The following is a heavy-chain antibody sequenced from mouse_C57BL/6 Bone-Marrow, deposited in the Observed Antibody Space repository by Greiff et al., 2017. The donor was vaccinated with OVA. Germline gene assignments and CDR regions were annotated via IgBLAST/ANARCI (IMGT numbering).Heavy chain of an antibody. Sequence: QVQLKESGAELARPGASVKMSCKASGYTFTSYTMHWVKQRPGQGLEWIGYINPSSGYTKYNQKFKDKATLTADKSSSTAYMQLSSLTSEDSAVYYCAIRNYGSSYDYFDYWGQGTTLTVSS. CDR3: AIRNYGSSYDYFDY. D-gene: IGHD1-1*01. J-gene: IGHJ2*01. V-gene: IGHV1-4*01. CDR1: GYTFTSYT. CDR2: INPSSGYT.